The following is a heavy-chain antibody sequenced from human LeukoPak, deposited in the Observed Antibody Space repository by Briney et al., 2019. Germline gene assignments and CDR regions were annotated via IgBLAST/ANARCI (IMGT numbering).Heavy chain of an antibody. CDR1: GYTFTGYY. J-gene: IGHJ4*02. CDR3: ASKTSRGHCSGGSCPFDC. D-gene: IGHD2-15*01. CDR2: INPNSGGT. Sequence: GASVKVSCKASGYTFTGYYMHWVRQAPGQGLEWMGWINPNSGGTNYAQKFQGRVTMTRDTSISTAYMEMSRLSSDDTAVYYCASKTSRGHCSGGSCPFDCWGRGTLVTVSS. V-gene: IGHV1-2*02.